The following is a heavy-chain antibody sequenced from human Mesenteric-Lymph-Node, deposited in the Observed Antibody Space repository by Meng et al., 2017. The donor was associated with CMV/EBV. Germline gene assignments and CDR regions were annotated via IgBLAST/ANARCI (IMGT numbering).Heavy chain of an antibody. CDR2: IYYRGDA. CDR1: GGSISSRGYY. Sequence: SETLSLTCTVSGGSISSRGYYWGWVRQPPGKGLEWIGYIYYRGDAYYNPSLKSRVTISLDTSKNQFSLRLSSVTAADTAVYYCARDTGGDYAMDVWGQGTTVTVSS. D-gene: IGHD2-8*02. V-gene: IGHV4-39*07. J-gene: IGHJ6*02. CDR3: ARDTGGDYAMDV.